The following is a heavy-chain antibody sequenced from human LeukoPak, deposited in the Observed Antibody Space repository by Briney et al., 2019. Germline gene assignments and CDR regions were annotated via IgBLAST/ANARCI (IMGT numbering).Heavy chain of an antibody. CDR1: GFSFSDSY. CDR3: ARSGNMSSHAFDI. J-gene: IGHJ3*02. D-gene: IGHD1-26*01. CDR2: IKSSDTST. V-gene: IGHV3-11*01. Sequence: GGSLRLSCAASGFSFSDSYVSWIRQAPGQGLEWLSYIKSSDTSTFYADSVKGRFTVSRDNAKNSLYLQMNSLRAEDTAVYYCARSGNMSSHAFDIWGQGTVVTVSS.